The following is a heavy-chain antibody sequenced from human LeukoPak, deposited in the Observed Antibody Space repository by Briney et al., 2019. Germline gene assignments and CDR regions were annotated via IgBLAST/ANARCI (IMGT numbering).Heavy chain of an antibody. J-gene: IGHJ4*02. V-gene: IGHV3-9*01. D-gene: IGHD5-18*01. CDR1: GFTFDDYA. CDR3: TKDSRGYSYGRYDY. Sequence: GGSLRLSCAASGFTFDDYAMHWVRQAPGKGLEWVSGISWNSGSRGYADSVKGRFTISRDNAKNSLYLQMNSLRAEDTALYYCTKDSRGYSYGRYDYWGQGTLVTVSP. CDR2: ISWNSGSR.